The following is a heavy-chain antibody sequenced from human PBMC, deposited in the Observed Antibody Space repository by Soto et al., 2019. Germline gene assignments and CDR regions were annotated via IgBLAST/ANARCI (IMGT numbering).Heavy chain of an antibody. V-gene: IGHV1-18*01. J-gene: IGHJ1*01. CDR3: ARVYSDSSGLYHEDH. CDR2: ISADNGNT. Sequence: QVRLVQSGAEVKKPGASVMVSCQASGYSFNNYLISWVRQAPGQGPEWVGWISADNGNTVYGQKFLGRVTMTTDTSMRTTYMDLRSLRSDDTAVYYCARVYSDSSGLYHEDHWGQGTLVTVSS. CDR1: GYSFNNYL. D-gene: IGHD3-22*01.